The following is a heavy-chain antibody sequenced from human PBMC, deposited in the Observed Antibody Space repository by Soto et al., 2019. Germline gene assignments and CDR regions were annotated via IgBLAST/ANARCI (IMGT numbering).Heavy chain of an antibody. D-gene: IGHD1-26*01. CDR3: ARGPRVGATNWSIGWWFDP. CDR2: INAGNGNT. CDR1: GYTFTSYA. V-gene: IGHV1-3*01. Sequence: ASVKVSCKASGYTFTSYAMHWVRQAPGQRLEWMGWINAGNGNTKYSQKFQGRVTITRDTSASTAYMELSSLRSEDTAVYYCARGPRVGATNWSIGWWFDPWGQGTLVTVSS. J-gene: IGHJ5*02.